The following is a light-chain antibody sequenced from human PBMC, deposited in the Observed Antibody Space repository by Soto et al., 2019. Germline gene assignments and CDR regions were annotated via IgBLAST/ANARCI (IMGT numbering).Light chain of an antibody. Sequence: IVLTHFPTTLSVSPGERATLSCRASQSVSSNLAWYQQKPGQAPRLLFYDASNRATGIPPRFSGSGSGTDFTLAISSLEAEDFAVYYCQQRDNWPWTFCHVTKVDIK. V-gene: IGKV3-11*01. CDR3: QQRDNWPWT. J-gene: IGKJ1*01. CDR2: DAS. CDR1: QSVSSN.